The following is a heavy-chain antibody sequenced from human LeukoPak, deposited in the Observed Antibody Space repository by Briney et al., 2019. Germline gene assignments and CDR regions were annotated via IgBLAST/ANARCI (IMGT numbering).Heavy chain of an antibody. CDR2: VSSSGETT. CDR3: ATDRYFAFDI. CDR1: GFIFSSV. V-gene: IGHV3-48*02. Sequence: PGGSLRLACAASGFIFSSVHWVRQAPGKGLEWVSYVSSSGETTYYADSVKGRFTISRDNAKNSLYLQMNNLRDEDTAAYYCATDRYFAFDIWGQGTMVTVSS. J-gene: IGHJ3*02. D-gene: IGHD1-14*01.